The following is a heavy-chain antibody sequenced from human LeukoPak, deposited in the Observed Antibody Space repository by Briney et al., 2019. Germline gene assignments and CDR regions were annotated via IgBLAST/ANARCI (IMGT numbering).Heavy chain of an antibody. D-gene: IGHD4-11*01. V-gene: IGHV1-45*02. Sequence: GASVKVSCKASGYTFTYHYLHWVRQAPGQALEWMGWITPFNGNTYYAQKFQDRVAITRDRSMSTAYMELSSLRSEDTAMYYCARSSDYSNYLFAYWGQGTLVTVSS. CDR1: GYTFTYHY. J-gene: IGHJ4*02. CDR2: ITPFNGNT. CDR3: ARSSDYSNYLFAY.